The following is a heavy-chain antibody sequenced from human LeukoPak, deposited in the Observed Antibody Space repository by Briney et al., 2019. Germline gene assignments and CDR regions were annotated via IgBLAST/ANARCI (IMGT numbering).Heavy chain of an antibody. J-gene: IGHJ4*02. CDR1: GGSISSYY. V-gene: IGHV4-59*01. CDR2: IYYSGST. CDR3: ARSRGYFDY. Sequence: SETLYLTCTVSGGSISSYYWSWIRQPPGKGLEWIGYIYYSGSTNYNPSLKSRVTISVDTSKNQFSLKLSSVTAADTALYYCARSRGYFDYWGQGTLVTVSS. D-gene: IGHD6-13*01.